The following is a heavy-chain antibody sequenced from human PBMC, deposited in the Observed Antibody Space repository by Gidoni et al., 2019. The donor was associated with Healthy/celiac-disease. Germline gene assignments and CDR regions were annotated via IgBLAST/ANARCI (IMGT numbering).Heavy chain of an antibody. CDR3: AYSSDS. CDR1: GVTFSSYA. Sequence: EGQLLESGGGLVQPGGAPRRSCAASGVTFSSYAVSWVRKAAGKGLAWVSAISGSRGSTYYADSDKGRFTISRDNSKNTLSLQMNGLNAEDTAVYYCAYSSDSWGQGTLVTVSS. J-gene: IGHJ4*02. CDR2: ISGSRGST. D-gene: IGHD6-13*01. V-gene: IGHV3-23*01.